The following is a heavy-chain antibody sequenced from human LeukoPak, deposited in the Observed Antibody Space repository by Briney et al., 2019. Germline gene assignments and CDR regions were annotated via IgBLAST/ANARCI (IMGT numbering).Heavy chain of an antibody. V-gene: IGHV1-58*02. J-gene: IGHJ4*02. CDR3: AADPHSPYPGA. Sequence: GTSVKVSCKASGFAFTSSAMQWVRQARGQRLEWIGWIVVGSGNTNYAQKFQERVTITRDMSASTAYMELSSLRSEDTAVYYCAADPHSPYPGAWGQGTLVTVSS. CDR2: IVVGSGNT. D-gene: IGHD2-15*01. CDR1: GFAFTSSA.